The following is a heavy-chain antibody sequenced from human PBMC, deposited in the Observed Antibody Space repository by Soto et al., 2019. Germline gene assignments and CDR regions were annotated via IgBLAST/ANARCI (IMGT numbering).Heavy chain of an antibody. CDR3: AKATPNMGMGV. Sequence: QVQLQESGPGLVKPSGTLSLTCVVSGGSIGSNNWWSWVRQPPGKGLEWIGQIYHDGSTNYNPSLNSRVTTSVDKSKNQFSLNRSSVTAADTAVYYWAKATPNMGMGVWGQGTAVTVSS. CDR2: IYHDGST. J-gene: IGHJ6*02. V-gene: IGHV4-4*02. CDR1: GGSIGSNNW.